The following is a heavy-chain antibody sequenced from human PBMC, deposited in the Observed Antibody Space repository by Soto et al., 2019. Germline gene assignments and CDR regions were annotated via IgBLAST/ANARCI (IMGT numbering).Heavy chain of an antibody. CDR2: MYYSGAT. V-gene: IGHV4-39*01. CDR3: ARHAAYDSVWGKSDGSDY. Sequence: QLQLQESGPGLVKPSETLSLACTVSGGSISSNSYYWDWIRQPPGKGLEWIGSMYYSGATYHNLSLQSRVTISVDTSKNQFSLHLSSVTAADPAVYYCARHAAYDSVWGKSDGSDYWGQGTLVTVSS. J-gene: IGHJ4*02. CDR1: GGSISSNSYY. D-gene: IGHD3-16*01.